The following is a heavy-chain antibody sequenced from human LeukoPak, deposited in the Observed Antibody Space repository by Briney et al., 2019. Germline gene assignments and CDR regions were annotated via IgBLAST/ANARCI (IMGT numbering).Heavy chain of an antibody. CDR3: AREGFGGNAYFYYYGMDV. D-gene: IGHD4-23*01. CDR2: IIPIFGIA. Sequence: ASVKVSCKASGGTFISYAISWVRQAPGQGLEWMGGIIPIFGIANYAQKFQGRVTITADKSTSTAYMELSSLRSEDTAVYYCAREGFGGNAYFYYYGMDVWGQGTTVTVSS. J-gene: IGHJ6*02. V-gene: IGHV1-69*10. CDR1: GGTFISYA.